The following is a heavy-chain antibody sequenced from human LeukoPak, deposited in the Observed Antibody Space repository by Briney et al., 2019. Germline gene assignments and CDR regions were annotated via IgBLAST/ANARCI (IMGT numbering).Heavy chain of an antibody. CDR2: ISYDGSNK. Sequence: PGRSLTLSCAASGFVLNNYDMHWVRQAPGKGLEWVAVISYDGSNKYYADSVKGRFTISRDNSKNTLYLQMNSLRAEDTAVYYCARDGKGGYFPNAFDIWGQGTMVTVSS. J-gene: IGHJ3*02. D-gene: IGHD3-22*01. V-gene: IGHV3-30*19. CDR1: GFVLNNYD. CDR3: ARDGKGGYFPNAFDI.